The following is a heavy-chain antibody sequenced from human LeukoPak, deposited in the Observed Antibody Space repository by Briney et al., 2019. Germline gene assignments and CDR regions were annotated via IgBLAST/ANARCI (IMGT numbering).Heavy chain of an antibody. D-gene: IGHD2/OR15-2a*01. CDR3: ARRSRLGSRNNWYFDL. CDR1: GFTFSSYG. J-gene: IGHJ2*01. Sequence: GRSLRLSCAASGFTFSSYGMHWVRQAPGKGLEWVAVISYDGSNKYYADSVKGRFTISRDNSKNTLYLQMNSLRAEDTAVYYCARRSRLGSRNNWYFDLWGRGTLVTVSS. V-gene: IGHV3-30*03. CDR2: ISYDGSNK.